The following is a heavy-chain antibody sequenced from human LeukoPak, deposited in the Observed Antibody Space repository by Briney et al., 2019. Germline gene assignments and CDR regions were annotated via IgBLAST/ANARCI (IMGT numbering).Heavy chain of an antibody. V-gene: IGHV3-7*01. CDR2: IKGDGSEK. Sequence: GGSLRLSCIVSGFTFRTHWMTWIRQAPGKGLEWLANIKGDGSEKIYVDSVKGRFAISRDNAENTLYLQIDSLRADDTAVYYCTRDIGFNNYDYWGQGTLVTVSS. CDR3: TRDIGFNNYDY. J-gene: IGHJ4*02. CDR1: GFTFRTHW. D-gene: IGHD5-24*01.